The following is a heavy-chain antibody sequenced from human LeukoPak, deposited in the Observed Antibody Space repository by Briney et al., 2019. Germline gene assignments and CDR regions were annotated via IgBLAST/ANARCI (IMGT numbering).Heavy chain of an antibody. D-gene: IGHD2-15*01. V-gene: IGHV4-59*01. CDR3: PRGYCSGSSCYSYYYYNYMDV. CDR1: GCSISSYY. J-gene: IGHJ6*03. Sequence: SSETLSLTCTVSGCSISSYYWSWLRQPPGKGLEWSGYIYYSGRTNYNPSLKRRVTISVATSKNQFSLTLTSVTSADTAVYYCPRGYCSGSSCYSYYYYNYMDVWGKGTTVTVSS. CDR2: IYYSGRT.